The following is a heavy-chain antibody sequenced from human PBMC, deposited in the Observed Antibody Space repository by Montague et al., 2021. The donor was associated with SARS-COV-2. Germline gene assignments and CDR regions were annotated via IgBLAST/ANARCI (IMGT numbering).Heavy chain of an antibody. V-gene: IGHV4-59*01. Sequence: SETLSLTCSVSGASMTSYYWTWVRQSPGKGLQWVWYTYYSGSTSYDPSLQSRLTMTVDTSKNPFTLRLMSVTAADSAVYYCARVEGMIGGITHFDYWGQGLPVTVSS. D-gene: IGHD2-21*01. CDR1: GASMTSYY. J-gene: IGHJ4*02. CDR3: ARVEGMIGGITHFDY. CDR2: TYYSGST.